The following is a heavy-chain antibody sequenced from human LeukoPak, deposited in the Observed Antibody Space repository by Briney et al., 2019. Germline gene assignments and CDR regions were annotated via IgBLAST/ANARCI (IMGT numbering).Heavy chain of an antibody. CDR2: ISYDGRDE. CDR1: GFTFSSNA. V-gene: IGHV3-30*04. Sequence: GGSLRLSCAASGFTFSSNAMHWIRQAADRGLEWVAVISYDGRDENYADSVKGRFTISRDNSRDTMYLHMNSLRVEDTAMYYCSRDAPYFDSWGRGTLVTVSS. J-gene: IGHJ4*02. CDR3: SRDAPYFDS.